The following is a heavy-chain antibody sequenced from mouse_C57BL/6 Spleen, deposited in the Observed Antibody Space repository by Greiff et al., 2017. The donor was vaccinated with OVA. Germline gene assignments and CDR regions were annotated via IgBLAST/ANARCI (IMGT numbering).Heavy chain of an antibody. CDR2: IDPEDGET. Sequence: EVQLQQSGAELVKPGASVKLSCTASGFNIKDYYMHWVKQRPEQGLEWIGRIDPEDGETKYAPKFKGKATITADTSSNTAYLQHRSLTSEDTSVYYCASFGSRYYFDYWGQGTTLTVSA. J-gene: IGHJ2*01. D-gene: IGHD1-1*01. CDR3: ASFGSRYYFDY. V-gene: IGHV14-2*01. CDR1: GFNIKDYY.